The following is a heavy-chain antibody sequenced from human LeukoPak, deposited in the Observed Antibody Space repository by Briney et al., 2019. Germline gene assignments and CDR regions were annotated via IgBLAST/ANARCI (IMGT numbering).Heavy chain of an antibody. CDR1: GGTFNRDA. V-gene: IGHV1-69*04. Sequence: GASVKVSCEASGGTFNRDAINWVRQAPGQGLEWMGRIIPILATTYAPLFEDRLTITADKSTNTVYMELSSLESDDTAVYYCARHPTSFDWLRDWGQGTLVTVSS. CDR2: IIPILAT. D-gene: IGHD3-9*01. J-gene: IGHJ4*02. CDR3: ARHPTSFDWLRD.